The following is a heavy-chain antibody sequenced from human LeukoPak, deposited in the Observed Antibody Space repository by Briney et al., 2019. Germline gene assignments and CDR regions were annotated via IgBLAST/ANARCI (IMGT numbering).Heavy chain of an antibody. CDR2: VYTNGNT. J-gene: IGHJ4*02. CDR1: GGSISSYC. CDR3: ATEGLGSGRWFGY. Sequence: SETLSLTCAVSGGSISSYCWNWIRQPAGKGLEWIGRVYTNGNTDYNSSLKSRVTMSVDTSTNQVSLNLNSVTAADTAVYYCATEGLGSGRWFGYWGQGTLVTVSS. V-gene: IGHV4-4*07. D-gene: IGHD6-25*01.